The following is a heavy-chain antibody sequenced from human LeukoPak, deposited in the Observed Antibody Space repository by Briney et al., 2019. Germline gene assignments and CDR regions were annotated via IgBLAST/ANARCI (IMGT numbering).Heavy chain of an antibody. CDR1: GFTFSTCA. CDR3: AKGIYNYYYYGMDV. Sequence: GGSLRLSCMVSGFTFSTCAMSWVRQAPGKGLEWVSIIHGGGIATYYADSVKGRFIISRDNSRDTLFLQMNNLRAEDTAIYYCAKGIYNYYYYGMDVWGQGTTVTVSS. D-gene: IGHD3-10*01. CDR2: IHGGGIAT. J-gene: IGHJ6*02. V-gene: IGHV3-23*01.